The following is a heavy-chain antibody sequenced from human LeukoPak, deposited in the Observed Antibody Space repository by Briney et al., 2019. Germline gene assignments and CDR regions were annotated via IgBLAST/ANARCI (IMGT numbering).Heavy chain of an antibody. CDR1: GYSFIAYY. Sequence: GASVKVSCKTSGYSFIAYYIYWVRQAPGQGLEWMGWINPKTGDTRYAQKLRGRVTMTRDTSVSTVYMDLSGLRSDDTAVYFCARDGYRNELDYWGRGTLVTVSS. CDR2: INPKTGDT. CDR3: ARDGYRNELDY. V-gene: IGHV1-2*02. J-gene: IGHJ4*02. D-gene: IGHD5-24*01.